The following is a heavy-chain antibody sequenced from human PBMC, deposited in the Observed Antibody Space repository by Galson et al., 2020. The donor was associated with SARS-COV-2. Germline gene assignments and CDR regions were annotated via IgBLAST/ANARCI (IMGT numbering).Heavy chain of an antibody. CDR3: AKSLRYCSGAGCYNYYYYDLDV. D-gene: IGHD2-15*01. Sequence: GESLKISCAASGFSFSPYAMSWVRQAPGKGLKWVSAISGGGFSTYYADSVRGRFTISRDNSKNTLYLQMNSLRAEDTAVYYCAKSLRYCSGAGCYNYYYYDLDVWGQGTTVTVSS. CDR1: GFSFSPYA. CDR2: ISGGGFST. J-gene: IGHJ6*02. V-gene: IGHV3-23*01.